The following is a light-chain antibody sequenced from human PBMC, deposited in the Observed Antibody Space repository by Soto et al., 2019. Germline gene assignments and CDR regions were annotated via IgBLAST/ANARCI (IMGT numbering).Light chain of an antibody. CDR1: QSIGSY. CDR2: AAY. V-gene: IGKV1-39*01. J-gene: IGKJ5*01. CDR3: HHANTFPLT. Sequence: DIQRAKSPSTQCSEEGGGGTVSCWASQSIGSYLNWYQQRPGKAQKVLIYAAYSLQSGVQSRFSGSGSGTDFILTISNVQPEHFATYYCHHANTFPLTFGQGTRLEI.